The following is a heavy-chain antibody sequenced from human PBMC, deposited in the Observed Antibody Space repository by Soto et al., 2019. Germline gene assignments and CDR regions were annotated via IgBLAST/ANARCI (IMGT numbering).Heavy chain of an antibody. J-gene: IGHJ4*02. CDR1: GFDFTDYG. CDR3: ARDVEGHYYDNHGLDS. CDR2: TSYDGSQK. D-gene: IGHD3-22*01. Sequence: QVQLVESGGGVVQPGGSLRLSCAASGFDFTDYGMHWVRQAPGKGLQWVAFTSYDGSQKYYADFVKGRFPISRDNSKNTLLLQMTSLNTDDTAVYYCARDVEGHYYDNHGLDSWGQGTLVTVSS. V-gene: IGHV3-30*05.